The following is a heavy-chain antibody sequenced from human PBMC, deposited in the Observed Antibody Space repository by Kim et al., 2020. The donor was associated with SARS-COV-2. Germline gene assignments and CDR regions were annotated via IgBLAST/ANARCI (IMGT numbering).Heavy chain of an antibody. D-gene: IGHD3-3*01. CDR2: ISYDGSNK. J-gene: IGHJ5*02. CDR1: GFTFSSYG. V-gene: IGHV3-30*18. Sequence: GGSLRLSCAASGFTFSSYGMHWVRQAPGKGLEWVAVISYDGSNKYYADSVKGRFTISRDNSKNTLYLQMNSLRAEDTAVYYCAKDGTRYYDFWSGLSGGGEDWFDPWGQGTLVTVSS. CDR3: AKDGTRYYDFWSGLSGGGEDWFDP.